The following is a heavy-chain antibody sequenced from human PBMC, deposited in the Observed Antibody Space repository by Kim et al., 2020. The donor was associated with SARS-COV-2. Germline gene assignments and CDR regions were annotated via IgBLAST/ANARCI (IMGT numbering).Heavy chain of an antibody. CDR3: ARDQLYYGSGSYRYYGMDV. J-gene: IGHJ6*02. V-gene: IGHV3-66*01. Sequence: GRFTISRDNSKNTLYLQMNSLRAEDTAVYYCARDQLYYGSGSYRYYGMDVWGQGTTVTVSS. D-gene: IGHD3-10*01.